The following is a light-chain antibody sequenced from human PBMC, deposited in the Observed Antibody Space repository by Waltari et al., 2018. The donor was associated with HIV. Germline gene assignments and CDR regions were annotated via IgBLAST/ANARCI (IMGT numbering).Light chain of an antibody. Sequence: QSALTQPASVSGSPGHSISISCSGTPNAVVDTTSFSWYQQHPDKAPNLLIYDVANRPSGVSARFSGSKSGNTASLTISGLQAEDEADYYCSSFIVTGTVVFGTGTRVTV. CDR1: PNAVVDTTS. CDR3: SSFIVTGTVV. CDR2: DVA. V-gene: IGLV2-14*03. J-gene: IGLJ1*01.